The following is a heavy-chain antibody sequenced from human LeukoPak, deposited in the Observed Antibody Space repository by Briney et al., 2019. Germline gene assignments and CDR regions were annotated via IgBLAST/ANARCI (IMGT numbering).Heavy chain of an antibody. CDR3: ATLRPGIAAAEDWYFDL. CDR2: IYYSGST. CDR1: GGSFSSGGYY. J-gene: IGHJ2*01. D-gene: IGHD6-13*01. Sequence: KSSQTLSLTCTVSGGSFSSGGYYWSWIRQHPGKGLEWIGYIYYSGSTYYNPSLKSRVTISVDTSKNQFSLKLSSVTAADTAVYYCATLRPGIAAAEDWYFDLWGRGTLVTVSS. V-gene: IGHV4-31*03.